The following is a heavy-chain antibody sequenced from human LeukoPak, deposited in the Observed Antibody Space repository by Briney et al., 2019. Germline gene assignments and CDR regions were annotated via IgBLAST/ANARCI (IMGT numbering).Heavy chain of an antibody. V-gene: IGHV3-30*04. CDR3: ARDRTPHSYYYDSSGSHGY. CDR2: ISYDGSNK. D-gene: IGHD3-22*01. CDR1: GFTFSRYA. Sequence: GGSLRLSCAASGFTFSRYAMHWVRQAPGKGLEWVAVISYDGSNKYYADSVKGRFSISRDNSKNTLYLQMNSLRAEDTAVYYCARDRTPHSYYYDSSGSHGYWGQGTLVTVSS. J-gene: IGHJ4*02.